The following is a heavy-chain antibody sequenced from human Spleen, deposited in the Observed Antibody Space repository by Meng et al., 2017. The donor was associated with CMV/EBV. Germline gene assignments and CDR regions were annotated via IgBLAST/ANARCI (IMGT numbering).Heavy chain of an antibody. J-gene: IGHJ1*01. CDR2: INPYSGDT. V-gene: IGHV1-2*02. D-gene: IGHD5-18*01. CDR3: AREDVALVTGLFDI. Sequence: SGYTSSGHYLRWVRQSTGQRLECMGWINPYSGDTNFAEKFQGRITMTRDTSISTAYVELRGLSSDDTVFYFCAREDVALVTGLFDIWGQGTLVTVSS. CDR1: GYTSSGHY.